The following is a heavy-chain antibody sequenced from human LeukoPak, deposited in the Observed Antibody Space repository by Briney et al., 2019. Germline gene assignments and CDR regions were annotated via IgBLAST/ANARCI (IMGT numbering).Heavy chain of an antibody. D-gene: IGHD1-7*01. Sequence: GESLQISSQGSGYRFTSYWIGWVRPMPGKGLEWMGIIYPGDSDTRYSPSFQGQVTISADKSISTAYLQWSSLKASDTAMYYCARLFGYNWNYAWFDPWGQGTLVTVSS. CDR3: ARLFGYNWNYAWFDP. CDR2: IYPGDSDT. J-gene: IGHJ5*02. V-gene: IGHV5-51*01. CDR1: GYRFTSYW.